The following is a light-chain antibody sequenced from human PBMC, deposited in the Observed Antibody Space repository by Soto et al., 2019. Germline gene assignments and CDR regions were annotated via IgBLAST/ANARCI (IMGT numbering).Light chain of an antibody. J-gene: IGKJ4*01. CDR1: QTISSY. V-gene: IGKV1-39*01. Sequence: DSQMTQSPSTLSASVGERVTRTCRASQTISSYLNWYQSKPGKAPRLLISAASSLESGVPSRFSGSCSGTEFTLTISSLQPEDFATYFCQQNYSNPLTFGGGTKVDIK. CDR3: QQNYSNPLT. CDR2: AAS.